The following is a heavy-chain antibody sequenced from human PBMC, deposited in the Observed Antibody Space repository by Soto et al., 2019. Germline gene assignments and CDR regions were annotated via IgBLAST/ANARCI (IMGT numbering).Heavy chain of an antibody. CDR2: IHYSGTS. V-gene: IGHV4-39*01. CDR1: GDSISSSSQY. Sequence: SETLSLTCSVSGDSISSSSQYWGWIRQPPGKGLEWIGSIHYSGTSYYNPSLKSRVTIFVDTSKNQLSLKLSSVTAADTAVYYCARHWIAGSYIPWGQGTLVTVS. CDR3: ARHWIAGSYIP. D-gene: IGHD2-21*01. J-gene: IGHJ5*02.